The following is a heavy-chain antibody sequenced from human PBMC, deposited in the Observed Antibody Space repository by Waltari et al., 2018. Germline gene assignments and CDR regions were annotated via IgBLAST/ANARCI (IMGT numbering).Heavy chain of an antibody. D-gene: IGHD2-15*01. J-gene: IGHJ4*02. CDR3: AKDPDSGGAQTHDY. CDR1: GGSISSHY. V-gene: IGHV3-53*04. Sequence: VQLQESGPGLVKPSETLSLTCTVSGGSISSHYWSWIRQPPGKGLEWVSVIYSGGSTYYADSVKGRFTISRDNSKNTLYLQMNSLRAEDTAVYYCAKDPDSGGAQTHDYWGQGTLVTVSS. CDR2: IYSGGST.